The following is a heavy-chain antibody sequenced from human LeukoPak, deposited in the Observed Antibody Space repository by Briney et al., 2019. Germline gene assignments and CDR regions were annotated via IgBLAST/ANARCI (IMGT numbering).Heavy chain of an antibody. CDR2: INSNSGDT. D-gene: IGHD2/OR15-2a*01. J-gene: IGHJ1*01. V-gene: IGHV1-2*02. Sequence: ASVKVSCKASGYTFTDYYIHWGRQAPGQRLEWMGWINSNSGDTNYAQKFQGRVTMTRDTSISTAYIELSRPTSDDTAVYYCVRQISSYWGQGTLVTVSS. CDR1: GYTFTDYY. CDR3: VRQISSY.